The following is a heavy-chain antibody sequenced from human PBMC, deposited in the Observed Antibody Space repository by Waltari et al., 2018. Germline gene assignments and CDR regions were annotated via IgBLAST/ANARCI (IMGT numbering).Heavy chain of an antibody. D-gene: IGHD1-7*01. Sequence: QVQLQESGPGLVKPSETLSLTCAVSGYSISRGYYWGWIRQPPGKGLEWIGSIYHSGSTYYNPSLKSRVTISVDTSKNQFSLKLSSVTAADTAVYYCARHQTGTISTGLDYWGQGTLVTVSS. J-gene: IGHJ4*02. CDR3: ARHQTGTISTGLDY. V-gene: IGHV4-38-2*01. CDR2: IYHSGST. CDR1: GYSISRGYY.